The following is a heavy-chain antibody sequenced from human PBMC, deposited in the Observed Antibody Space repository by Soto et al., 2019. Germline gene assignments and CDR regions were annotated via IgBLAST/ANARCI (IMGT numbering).Heavy chain of an antibody. D-gene: IGHD3-10*01. CDR1: GGSVSSGSYY. Sequence: PSETLSLTCTVSGGSVSSGSYYWSWIRQPPGKGLEWIGYIYYSGSTNYNPSLKSRVTISVDTSKNQFSLKLSSVTAADTAVYYCARGPVAGGFDYWGQGTLVTVFS. J-gene: IGHJ4*02. CDR3: ARGPVAGGFDY. CDR2: IYYSGST. V-gene: IGHV4-61*01.